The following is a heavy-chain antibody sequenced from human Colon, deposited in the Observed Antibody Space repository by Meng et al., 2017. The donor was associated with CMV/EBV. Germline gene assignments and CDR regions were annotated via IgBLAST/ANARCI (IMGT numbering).Heavy chain of an antibody. CDR3: ARGRPNWSGVLDY. D-gene: IGHD1-1*01. Sequence: QVQLVQSGAEVKELGASVLVSCRSSGYTFTSYGINWVRQAPGQGLEWMGWISGSTGYTNRAQKFQGRVTMTTDTSTSTAYLALTSLTSNDTAVYYCARGRPNWSGVLDYWGQGTLVTASS. CDR2: ISGSTGYT. J-gene: IGHJ4*02. V-gene: IGHV1-18*01. CDR1: GYTFTSYG.